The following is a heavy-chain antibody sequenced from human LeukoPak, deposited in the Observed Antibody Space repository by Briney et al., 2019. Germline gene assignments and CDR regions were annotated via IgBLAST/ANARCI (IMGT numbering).Heavy chain of an antibody. J-gene: IGHJ6*03. CDR1: GYTFTSYG. Sequence: ASVKVSCKASGYTFTSYGISWVRQAPGQGLEWMGWISAYNGNTNYAQKFQGRVTMTTDTSTSTAYMELSRLRSDDTAVYYCAREFRYYGSGSYYPNYYYMDVWGKGTTVTVSS. CDR2: ISAYNGNT. CDR3: AREFRYYGSGSYYPNYYYMDV. D-gene: IGHD3-10*01. V-gene: IGHV1-18*01.